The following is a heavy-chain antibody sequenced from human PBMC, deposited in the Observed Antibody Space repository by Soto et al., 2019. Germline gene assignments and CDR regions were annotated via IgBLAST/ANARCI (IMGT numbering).Heavy chain of an antibody. CDR1: GFTFSSYW. CDR2: INQDGSEK. D-gene: IGHD3-22*01. J-gene: IGHJ4*02. V-gene: IGHV3-7*01. Sequence: SLRLSCAASGFTFSSYWMSWVRQAPGKGLVWVANINQDGSEKYYVDSVKGRFTISRDNAKNSLYVQMTSLRVEDTAVYYCARGTYFDDSSGYFDYWGQGTLVTVSS. CDR3: ARGTYFDDSSGYFDY.